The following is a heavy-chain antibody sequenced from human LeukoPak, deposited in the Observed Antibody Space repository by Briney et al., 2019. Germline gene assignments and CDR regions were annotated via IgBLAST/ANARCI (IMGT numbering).Heavy chain of an antibody. CDR1: GFIFSSYW. D-gene: IGHD2-15*01. Sequence: PGGSLRLPCEASGFIFSSYWMSWVRQAPGKGLEWVANMKQDGSDKYYADSVKGRFTISRDNAKNSLDLQMNSLRVEDTAVYYCARTGAVCRGGSCYYSFDYWGQGTLVTVSS. CDR2: MKQDGSDK. V-gene: IGHV3-7*01. J-gene: IGHJ4*02. CDR3: ARTGAVCRGGSCYYSFDY.